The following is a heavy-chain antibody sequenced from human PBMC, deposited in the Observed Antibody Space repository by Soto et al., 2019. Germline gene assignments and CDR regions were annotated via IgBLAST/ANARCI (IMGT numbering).Heavy chain of an antibody. V-gene: IGHV1-18*01. CDR3: ARDKVGTAADY. CDR1: RFTFTNYG. J-gene: IGHJ4*02. CDR2: ITGSTGDT. Sequence: GASVKVSCKASRFTFTNYGISWVRQAPGQGLEWMGWITGSTGDTNYAQKFQDRLAMATDTSTDTAYMELRSLRPDDTAVYYCARDKVGTAADYWGQGTLVTVSS. D-gene: IGHD2-15*01.